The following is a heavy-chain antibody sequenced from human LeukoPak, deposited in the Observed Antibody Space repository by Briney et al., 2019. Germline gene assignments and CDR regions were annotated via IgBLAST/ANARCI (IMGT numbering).Heavy chain of an antibody. D-gene: IGHD5-18*01. CDR2: IYPGDSDT. Sequence: GQSLKISCKGSGYSFTSYWIGWVRQMPVKGLEWMGFIYPGDSDTRCSPSFQGRVTIPAPKSTSTAYLQSSSLKASDTAMYYCAGGYSSDLITDYWGQGTLVTVSS. V-gene: IGHV5-51*01. CDR1: GYSFTSYW. J-gene: IGHJ4*02. CDR3: AGGYSSDLITDY.